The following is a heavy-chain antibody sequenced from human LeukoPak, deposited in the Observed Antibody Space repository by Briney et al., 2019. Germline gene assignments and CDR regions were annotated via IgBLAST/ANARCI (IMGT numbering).Heavy chain of an antibody. J-gene: IGHJ4*02. CDR2: IYSGGRT. CDR1: GFTVSSNY. CDR3: ARYYYDSPPDGRAFDY. D-gene: IGHD3-22*01. Sequence: GGSLRLSCAASGFTVSSNYMSWVRQAPGKGLEWVSVIYSGGRTYYADSVKGRFTISRDNSKNTLYLQMNSLRAEDTAVYYCARYYYDSPPDGRAFDYWGQGTLVTVSS. V-gene: IGHV3-53*01.